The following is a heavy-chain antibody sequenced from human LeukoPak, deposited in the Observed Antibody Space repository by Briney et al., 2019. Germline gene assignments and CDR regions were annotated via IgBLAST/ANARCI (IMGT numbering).Heavy chain of an antibody. CDR3: ASQTGSGLFILP. J-gene: IGHJ4*02. CDR2: IYYSGST. CDR1: GGSISSYY. D-gene: IGHD3/OR15-3a*01. V-gene: IGHV4-59*01. Sequence: SETLSFTCTVSGGSISSYYWSWIRQPPGKGLEWIGYIYYSGSTNYNPSLKSRVTISVDTSKNQFSLKLSSVTAADTAVYYCASQTGSGLFILPGGQGTLVTVSS.